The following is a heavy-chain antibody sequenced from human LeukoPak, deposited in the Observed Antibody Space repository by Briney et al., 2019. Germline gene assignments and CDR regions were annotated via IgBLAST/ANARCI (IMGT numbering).Heavy chain of an antibody. Sequence: ASVKVSCKASGYTFTSYDINWVRQAPGQGLEWMGWMNPNSGNTGYAQKFQGRVTMTRNTSISTAYMELSSLRSEDTAVYYCASLPCGGDSYWTTWGQGTLVTVSS. D-gene: IGHD2-21*02. CDR1: GYTFTSYD. J-gene: IGHJ4*02. V-gene: IGHV1-8*01. CDR3: ASLPCGGDSYWTT. CDR2: MNPNSGNT.